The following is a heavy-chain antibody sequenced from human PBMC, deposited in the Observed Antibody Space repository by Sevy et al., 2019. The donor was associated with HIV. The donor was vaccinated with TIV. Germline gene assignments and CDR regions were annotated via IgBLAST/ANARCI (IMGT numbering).Heavy chain of an antibody. J-gene: IGHJ4*02. V-gene: IGHV3-33*01. D-gene: IGHD7-27*01. Sequence: GGSLRLSCAASGFTFSKYGMHWVRQAPGKGLEWVALIWYDGSNKYYADSVKGRFTISRDNSKNTLYLQMNSLRAEDTAVYYCARSWDYWGQMGYWGQGTLVTVSS. CDR1: GFTFSKYG. CDR3: ARSWDYWGQMGY. CDR2: IWYDGSNK.